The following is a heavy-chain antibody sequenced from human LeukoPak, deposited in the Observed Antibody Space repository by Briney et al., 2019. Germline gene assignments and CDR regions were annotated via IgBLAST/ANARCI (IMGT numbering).Heavy chain of an antibody. CDR3: ASHVLGDYYFDY. Sequence: PSETLSLTCSVSGDSIRSNYWNWIRQSPGKGLEWIGHIYYSGTTNYNPSLKSRVTISVDMSKKQFSLKLSSVTAADSAVYYCASHVLGDYYFDYWGQGTLVTVSS. CDR1: GDSIRSNY. V-gene: IGHV4-59*08. J-gene: IGHJ4*02. D-gene: IGHD2-21*02. CDR2: IYYSGTT.